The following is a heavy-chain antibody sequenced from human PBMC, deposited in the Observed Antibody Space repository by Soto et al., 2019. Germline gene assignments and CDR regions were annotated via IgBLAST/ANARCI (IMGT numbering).Heavy chain of an antibody. CDR2: IYYSGST. V-gene: IGHV4-31*03. CDR3: ARVELRFLEWPYYFDY. D-gene: IGHD3-3*01. Sequence: PXETLSLTCTVSGGSISSGGYYWSWIRQHPGKGLEWIGYIYYSGSTYYNPSLKSRVTISVDTSKNQFSLKLSSVTAADTAVYYCARVELRFLEWPYYFDYWGQGTLVTVSS. CDR1: GGSISSGGYY. J-gene: IGHJ4*02.